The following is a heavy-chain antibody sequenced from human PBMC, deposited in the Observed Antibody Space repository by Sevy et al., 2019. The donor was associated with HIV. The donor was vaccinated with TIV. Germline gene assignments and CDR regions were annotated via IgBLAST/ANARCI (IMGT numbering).Heavy chain of an antibody. CDR3: SRALYSDVWYYYDY. J-gene: IGHJ4*02. Sequence: GGSLRLSCSASGFAFSDYTMHWVRQAPGKGLEWVTHILKDGAIKYYADSVKGRFTISRDNSENTLYLQMNSLRPEDTAVYYCSRALYSDVWYYYDYWGQRTLVTVSS. CDR2: ILKDGAIK. CDR1: GFAFSDYT. D-gene: IGHD6-19*01. V-gene: IGHV3-30-3*01.